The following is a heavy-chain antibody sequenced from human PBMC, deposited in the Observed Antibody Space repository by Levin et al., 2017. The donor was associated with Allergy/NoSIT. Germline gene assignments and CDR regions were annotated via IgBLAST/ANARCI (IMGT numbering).Heavy chain of an antibody. CDR3: ATLRLSGG. D-gene: IGHD3-10*01. CDR1: GFTFSSLW. J-gene: IGHJ1*01. CDR2: INEDGSVR. V-gene: IGHV3-7*01. Sequence: GESLKISCAASGFTFSSLWMHWVRQPPGKGLEWVANINEDGSVRHYVASVRGRFTISRDNAKNSLYLQMNSLRVEDTAVYYCATLRLSGGWGQGTLVTVSS.